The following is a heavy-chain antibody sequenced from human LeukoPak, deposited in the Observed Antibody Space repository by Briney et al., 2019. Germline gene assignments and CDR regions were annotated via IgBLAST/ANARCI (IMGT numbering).Heavy chain of an antibody. J-gene: IGHJ4*02. CDR3: AKGTVEKWLVPFDC. Sequence: GGSLRLSCAASGFTFSSYGMRWVRQAPGKGLEWVAVILYDGSNKYYADSVKGRFTISRDNSKNTLYLQVNSLRAEDTGVYYCAKGTVEKWLVPFDCWGQGTLVTVSS. CDR1: GFTFSSYG. V-gene: IGHV3-30*18. CDR2: ILYDGSNK. D-gene: IGHD6-19*01.